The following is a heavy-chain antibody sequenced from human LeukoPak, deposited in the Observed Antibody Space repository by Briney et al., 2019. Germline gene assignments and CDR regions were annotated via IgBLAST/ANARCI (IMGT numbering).Heavy chain of an antibody. CDR2: ISSSSSTI. CDR1: GFTFSSYS. V-gene: IGHV3-48*01. D-gene: IGHD3-22*01. Sequence: PGGSQRLSCAASGFTFSSYSMNWVRQAPGKGLEWVSYISSSSSTIYYADSVKGRFTISRGNAKNSLYLQMNSLRAEDTAVYYCASRGPYSSGYYYVKAFDIWGQGTMVTVSS. J-gene: IGHJ3*02. CDR3: ASRGPYSSGYYYVKAFDI.